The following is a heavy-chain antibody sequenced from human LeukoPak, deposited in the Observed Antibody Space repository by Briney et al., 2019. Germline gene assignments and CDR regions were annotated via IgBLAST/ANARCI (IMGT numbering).Heavy chain of an antibody. CDR1: GGSISSSSYS. D-gene: IGHD1-26*01. Sequence: SETLSLTCTVSGGSISSSSYSWGWIRQPPGKGLERIGRIYYSGSTYYNPSLKSRVTKSVDTSNNQFSLKLSSVTAADTAVYYCARRRIVGATLDYWGQGTLVTVSS. V-gene: IGHV4-39*01. CDR2: IYYSGST. J-gene: IGHJ4*02. CDR3: ARRRIVGATLDY.